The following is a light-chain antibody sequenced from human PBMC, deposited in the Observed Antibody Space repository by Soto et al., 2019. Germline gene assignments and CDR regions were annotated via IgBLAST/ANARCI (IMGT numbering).Light chain of an antibody. CDR2: DVS. V-gene: IGLV2-14*03. J-gene: IGLJ3*02. CDR3: NSYTSTSTWV. Sequence: QSALTQPASVSGSPGQSITISCTGTSSDVGGYNFVSWYQQHPGKAPKLMIYDVSNRPSGVSNRFSGSKSGNTASLTISGLPAEDEADYYCNSYTSTSTWVFGGGTKLTVL. CDR1: SSDVGGYNF.